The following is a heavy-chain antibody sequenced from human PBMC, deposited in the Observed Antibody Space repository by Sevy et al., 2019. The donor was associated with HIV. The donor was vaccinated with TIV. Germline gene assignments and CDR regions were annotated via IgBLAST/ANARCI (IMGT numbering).Heavy chain of an antibody. Sequence: GGFLRLSCAASGFTFSSYGMHWVRQAPGKGLEWVAVISYDGSNKYYADSVKGRFNISRDNSKNTLYLQMNRLSAEDTAVYYCAKELYDFWSGYSAGGDAFDIWGQGTMVTVSS. J-gene: IGHJ3*02. D-gene: IGHD3-3*01. CDR2: ISYDGSNK. CDR3: AKELYDFWSGYSAGGDAFDI. CDR1: GFTFSSYG. V-gene: IGHV3-30*18.